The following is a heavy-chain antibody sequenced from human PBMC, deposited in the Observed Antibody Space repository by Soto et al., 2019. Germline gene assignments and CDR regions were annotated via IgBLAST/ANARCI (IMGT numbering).Heavy chain of an antibody. V-gene: IGHV3-21*06. Sequence: GGSLRLSCAASGFTFSGYKMNWVRQAPGKGLEWVSSISGSSIYIDYADSVKGRFTISRDNAKNSLYLQMNSLRAEDTAVYYCAREMVRGLIIFDVNNDAFDIWGQGTMVTVSS. CDR3: AREMVRGLIIFDVNNDAFDI. CDR2: ISGSSIYI. J-gene: IGHJ3*02. CDR1: GFTFSGYK. D-gene: IGHD3-10*01.